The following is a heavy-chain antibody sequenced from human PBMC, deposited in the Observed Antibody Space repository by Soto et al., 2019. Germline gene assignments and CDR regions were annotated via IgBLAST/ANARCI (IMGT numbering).Heavy chain of an antibody. V-gene: IGHV3-33*01. CDR1: GFTFSSYG. Sequence: QVQLVESGGGVVQPGRSLRLSCAASGFTFSSYGMHWVRQAPGKGLEWVAVIWYDGSNKYYADSVKGRFTISRDNSKNTLYLPMNSLRAEDTAVYYCARDRGVRGVKGPSDYWGQGTLVTVSS. CDR3: ARDRGVRGVKGPSDY. D-gene: IGHD3-10*01. J-gene: IGHJ4*02. CDR2: IWYDGSNK.